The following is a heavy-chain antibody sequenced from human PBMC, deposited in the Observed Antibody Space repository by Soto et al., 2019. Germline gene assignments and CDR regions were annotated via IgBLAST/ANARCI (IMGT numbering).Heavy chain of an antibody. CDR1: GGTXNSYA. Sequence: GXSXKVSCKASGGTXNSYAISLVRQAPGQGLEWMGGIIPIFGTANYAQKFQGRVTITADESTSTAYMELRSLRSEDTAVYYCARVGAAQFDYWGQGTLATVSS. D-gene: IGHD2-15*01. J-gene: IGHJ4*02. V-gene: IGHV1-69*13. CDR2: IIPIFGTA. CDR3: ARVGAAQFDY.